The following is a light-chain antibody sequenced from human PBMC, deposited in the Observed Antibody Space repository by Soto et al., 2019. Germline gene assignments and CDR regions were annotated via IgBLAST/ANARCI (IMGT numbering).Light chain of an antibody. Sequence: QSALTQPASVSGSPGQSITISCTGTSSDVGGYNFVSWYQQHPGKAPRLLIYEVNNRPSGVSDRFSGSKSGNTASLTISGLQAEDEADYYCSSYKLRSTLLLFGGGTKLTVL. J-gene: IGLJ3*02. V-gene: IGLV2-14*01. CDR1: SSDVGGYNF. CDR3: SSYKLRSTLLL. CDR2: EVN.